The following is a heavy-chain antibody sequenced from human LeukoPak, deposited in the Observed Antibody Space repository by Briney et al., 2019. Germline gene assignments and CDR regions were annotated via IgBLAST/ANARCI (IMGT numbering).Heavy chain of an antibody. Sequence: GGSLRLSCAASGFIFSGYGMHWVRQAPGKGLEWVADIWYDGSNKYYADSVKGRFTISRDNSKNTLYVQMNSLGAEDTAVYYCARGQADALDIWGQGTMVTVSS. J-gene: IGHJ3*02. V-gene: IGHV3-33*01. CDR1: GFIFSGYG. CDR2: IWYDGSNK. CDR3: ARGQADALDI.